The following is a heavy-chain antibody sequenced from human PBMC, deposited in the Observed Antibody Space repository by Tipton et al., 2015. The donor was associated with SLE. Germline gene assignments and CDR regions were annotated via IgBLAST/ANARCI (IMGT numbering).Heavy chain of an antibody. J-gene: IGHJ4*02. V-gene: IGHV4-39*07. CDR3: ASLEYSGSYSRDY. CDR1: GGSISSRNYY. Sequence: TLSLTCTASGGSISSRNYYWGWIRQPPGKGLEWIGSINYGGSTYYIPSLKSRVTISLDTSENQFSLKLSSVTAADTAVYFCASLEYSGSYSRDYWGQGTLVTVSS. D-gene: IGHD1-26*01. CDR2: INYGGST.